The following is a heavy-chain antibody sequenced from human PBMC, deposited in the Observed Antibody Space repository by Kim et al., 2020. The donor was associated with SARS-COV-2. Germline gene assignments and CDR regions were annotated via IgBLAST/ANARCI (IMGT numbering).Heavy chain of an antibody. J-gene: IGHJ4*02. Sequence: YGGTTEYAASVKGRFTISRDDSKSIAYLQMNSLKTEDTAVYYCTPNYGDYWGQGTLVTVSS. CDR2: YGGTT. V-gene: IGHV3-49*02. CDR3: TPNYGDY.